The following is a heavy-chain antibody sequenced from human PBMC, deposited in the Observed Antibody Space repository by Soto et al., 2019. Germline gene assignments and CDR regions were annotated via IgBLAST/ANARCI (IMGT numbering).Heavy chain of an antibody. D-gene: IGHD3-10*01. J-gene: IGHJ3*02. Sequence: SETLSLTCTVSGGSISSGGYYWSWIRQHPGKGLEWIGYIYYSGSTYYNPSLKSRVTISVDTSKNQFSLKLSSVTAADTAVYYCARDSSHLWSKGAFDIWGQGTMVTVSS. CDR1: GGSISSGGYY. V-gene: IGHV4-31*03. CDR3: ARDSSHLWSKGAFDI. CDR2: IYYSGST.